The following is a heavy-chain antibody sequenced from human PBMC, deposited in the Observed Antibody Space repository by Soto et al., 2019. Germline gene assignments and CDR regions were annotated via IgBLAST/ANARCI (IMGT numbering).Heavy chain of an antibody. CDR2: ISYDGSNK. J-gene: IGHJ4*02. Sequence: PGGSLRLSCAASGFTFSSYGMHWVRQAPGKGLEWVAVISYDGSNKYYADSVKGRFTISRDNSKNTLYLQMNSLRAEDTAVYYCAKDWALGGAYNAAIDYWGQGTLVTVSS. CDR1: GFTFSSYG. CDR3: AKDWALGGAYNAAIDY. V-gene: IGHV3-30*18. D-gene: IGHD1-20*01.